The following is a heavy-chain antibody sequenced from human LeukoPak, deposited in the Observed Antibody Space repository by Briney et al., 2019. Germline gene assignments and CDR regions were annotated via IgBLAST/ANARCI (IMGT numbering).Heavy chain of an antibody. CDR3: ARLAGLNPYYYYGMDV. CDR2: IYHSGST. J-gene: IGHJ6*02. CDR1: GGSISSYY. Sequence: SETLSLTCTVSGGSISSYYWSWIRQPPGKGLEWIGSIYHSGSTYYNPSLKSRVTISVDTSKSQFSLKLSSVTAADTAVYYCARLAGLNPYYYYGMDVWGQGTTVTVSS. V-gene: IGHV4-59*08.